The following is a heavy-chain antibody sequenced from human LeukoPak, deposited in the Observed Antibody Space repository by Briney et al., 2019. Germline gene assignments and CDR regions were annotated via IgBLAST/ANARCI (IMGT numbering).Heavy chain of an antibody. Sequence: PGGSLRLSCAASGFTFSSYSMNWVRQAPGKGLEWVSSISSDSDYIYYADLVKGRFTISRDNANNSLYLQMSSLRAEDAAVYYCARGRVVDNQYSAFGYWGQGTLVTVSS. J-gene: IGHJ4*02. D-gene: IGHD1-14*01. CDR3: ARGRVVDNQYSAFGY. CDR2: ISSDSDYI. V-gene: IGHV3-21*01. CDR1: GFTFSSYS.